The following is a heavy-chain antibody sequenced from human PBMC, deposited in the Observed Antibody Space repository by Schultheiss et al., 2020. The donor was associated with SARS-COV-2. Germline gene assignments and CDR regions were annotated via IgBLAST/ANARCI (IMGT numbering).Heavy chain of an antibody. CDR2: IYYSGST. D-gene: IGHD3-3*01. CDR3: ARGNDFVYFFDS. V-gene: IGHV4-34*01. J-gene: IGHJ4*02. Sequence: GSLRLSCAVYGGSFNGYYWTWIRQPPGKGLEWIGYIYYSGSTYYNPSLKSRVTISVDTSKNQFSLKLSSVTAADTAIYYCARGNDFVYFFDSWGQGTLVTVSS. CDR1: GGSFNGYY.